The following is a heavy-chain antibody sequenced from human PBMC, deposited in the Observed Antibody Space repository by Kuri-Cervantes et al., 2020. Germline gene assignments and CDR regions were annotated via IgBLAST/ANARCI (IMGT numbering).Heavy chain of an antibody. D-gene: IGHD3-3*01. J-gene: IGHJ6*02. CDR2: ISGSGGST. V-gene: IGHV3-23*01. CDR3: ARDRPEWLLAYYGMDV. Sequence: GESLKISCAASGFTFSSYAMSWVRQAPGKGLEWVSAISGSGGSTYYADSVKGRFTISRDNSKNTLYLQMNSLRAEDTAVYYCARDRPEWLLAYYGMDVWGQGTTVTVSS. CDR1: GFTFSSYA.